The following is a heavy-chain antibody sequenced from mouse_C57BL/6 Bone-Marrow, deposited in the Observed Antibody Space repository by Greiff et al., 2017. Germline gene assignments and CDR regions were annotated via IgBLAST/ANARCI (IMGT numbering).Heavy chain of an antibody. D-gene: IGHD1-1*01. CDR3: ARSSGSRTGLAY. J-gene: IGHJ3*01. V-gene: IGHV1-18*01. CDR1: GYTFTDYN. Sequence: VQLQQSGPELVKPGASVKIPCKASGYTFTDYNMDWVKQSHGKSLEWIGDINPNNGGTIYNQKFKGKATLTVDKSSSTAYMELRSLTSEDTAVYYCARSSGSRTGLAYWCQGTLVTVAA. CDR2: INPNNGGT.